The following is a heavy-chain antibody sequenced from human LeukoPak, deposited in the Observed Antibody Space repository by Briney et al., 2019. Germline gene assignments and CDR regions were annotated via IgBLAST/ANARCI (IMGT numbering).Heavy chain of an antibody. CDR2: INPGNGDT. J-gene: IGHJ6*02. CDR3: ARERWHCRVNCYSVYYYALDV. V-gene: IGHV1-3*01. Sequence: ASVKVSCKGSGYTFTNYAVHWVRQAPGQRLEWLGWINPGNGDTKYSQNFQGRVTVTSDTSAATAYVELNSLTSEDTAVYYCARERWHCRVNCYSVYYYALDVWGQGTTVTVTS. CDR1: GYTFTNYA. D-gene: IGHD2-15*01.